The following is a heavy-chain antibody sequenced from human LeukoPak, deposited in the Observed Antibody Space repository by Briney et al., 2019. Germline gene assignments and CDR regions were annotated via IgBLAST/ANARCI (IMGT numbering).Heavy chain of an antibody. Sequence: APVKVSCKASGYTFTSYDINWVRQATGQGLEWMGWMNPNSGNTGYAQKLQGRVTMTRNTSISTAYMELSSLRSEDTAVYYCARVPLPAAADYYYYGMDVWGQGTTVTVSS. J-gene: IGHJ6*02. CDR3: ARVPLPAAADYYYYGMDV. D-gene: IGHD2-2*01. V-gene: IGHV1-8*01. CDR2: MNPNSGNT. CDR1: GYTFTSYD.